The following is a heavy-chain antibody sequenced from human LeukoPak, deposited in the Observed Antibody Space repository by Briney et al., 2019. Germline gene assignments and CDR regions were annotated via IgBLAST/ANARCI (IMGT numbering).Heavy chain of an antibody. Sequence: GGSLRLPCAASGLTFSFYSMDWVRQAPGKGLEWVSVIYSGGSTYYADSVKGRFTISRDNSKNTLYLQMNSLRAEDTAVYYCARVLAMVRGVIDYWGQGTLVTVSS. CDR3: ARVLAMVRGVIDY. CDR2: IYSGGST. J-gene: IGHJ4*02. V-gene: IGHV3-66*01. D-gene: IGHD3-10*01. CDR1: GLTFSFYS.